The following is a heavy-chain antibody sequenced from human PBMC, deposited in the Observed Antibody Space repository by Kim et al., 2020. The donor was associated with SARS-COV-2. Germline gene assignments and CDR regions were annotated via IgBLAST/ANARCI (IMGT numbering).Heavy chain of an antibody. V-gene: IGHV3-74*01. CDR2: INSDGSST. CDR1: GFTFSSYW. D-gene: IGHD1-26*01. Sequence: GGSLRLSCAASGFTFSSYWMHWVRQAPGKGLVWVSRINSDGSSTSYADSVKGRFTISRDNAKNTLYLQMNSLRAEDTAVYYCARDGGYSGSYFPSVARYWGQGTLVTVSS. J-gene: IGHJ4*02. CDR3: ARDGGYSGSYFPSVARY.